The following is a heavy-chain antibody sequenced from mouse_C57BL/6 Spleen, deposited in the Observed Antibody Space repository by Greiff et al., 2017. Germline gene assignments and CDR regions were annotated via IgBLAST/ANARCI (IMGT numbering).Heavy chain of an antibody. Sequence: QVQLQQSGAELVKPGASVKISCKASGYAFSSYWMNWVKQRPGKGLEWIGQIYPGDGDTNYNGKFKGKATLTADESSSTAYMQLRSLTSEDSAVYFCARYGSITTVAPFDYWGQGTTLTVSS. V-gene: IGHV1-80*01. CDR2: IYPGDGDT. CDR1: GYAFSSYW. J-gene: IGHJ2*01. CDR3: ARYGSITTVAPFDY. D-gene: IGHD1-1*01.